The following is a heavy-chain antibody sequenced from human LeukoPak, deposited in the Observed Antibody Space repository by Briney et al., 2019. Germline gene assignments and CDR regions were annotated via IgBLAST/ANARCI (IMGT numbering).Heavy chain of an antibody. J-gene: IGHJ5*02. CDR1: GFTFSSYG. CDR2: IRYDGSNK. Sequence: GGSLRLSCAASGFTFSSYGMHWVRQAPGKGLEWVAFIRYDGSNKYYADSVKGRFTISRDNPKNTLYLQMNSLRAEDTAVYYCAKDRYSNYGNWFDPWGQGTLVTVFS. CDR3: AKDRYSNYGNWFDP. D-gene: IGHD4-11*01. V-gene: IGHV3-30*02.